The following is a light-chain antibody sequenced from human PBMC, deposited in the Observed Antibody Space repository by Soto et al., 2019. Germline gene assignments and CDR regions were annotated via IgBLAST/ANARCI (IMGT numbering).Light chain of an antibody. CDR1: QTISSW. Sequence: IQFAQSPSTLSGYLGDRVTITCRASQTISSWLAWYQQRPGKAPKLLIYKASTLKSGVPSRFSGSGSGTDFTLTLSSLQPEDFSNYDGQQSFSTLTWTFGQGTKVEIK. V-gene: IGKV1-5*03. CDR3: QQSFSTLTWT. CDR2: KAS. J-gene: IGKJ1*01.